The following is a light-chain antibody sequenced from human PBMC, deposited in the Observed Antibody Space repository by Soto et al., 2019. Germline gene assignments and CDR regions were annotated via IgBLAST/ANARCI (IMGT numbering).Light chain of an antibody. CDR3: QQYGDWPLT. CDR1: QSVGNN. V-gene: IGKV3-15*01. CDR2: ATS. J-gene: IGKJ4*01. Sequence: EIVVTQSPATLSVSPGERATLSCRASQSVGNNFAWYQQKPGQAPRILIFATSTRATGDPARFSGSGSGTAFTLTISSLQSEDFAVYYCQQYGDWPLTFGGGAKVEIE.